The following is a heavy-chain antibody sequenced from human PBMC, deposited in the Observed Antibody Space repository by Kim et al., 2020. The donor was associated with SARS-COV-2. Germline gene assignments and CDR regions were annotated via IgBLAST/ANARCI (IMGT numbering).Heavy chain of an antibody. CDR2: ISYDGSNK. CDR1: GFTFSSYA. D-gene: IGHD2-15*01. V-gene: IGHV3-30*04. CDR3: ARDLLTVVTHVGSDY. J-gene: IGHJ4*02. Sequence: GGSLRLSCAASGFTFSSYAMHWVRQAPGKGLEWVAVISYDGSNKYYADSVKGRFTISRDNSKNTLYLQMNSLRAEDTAVYYCARDLLTVVTHVGSDYWGQGTLVTVSS.